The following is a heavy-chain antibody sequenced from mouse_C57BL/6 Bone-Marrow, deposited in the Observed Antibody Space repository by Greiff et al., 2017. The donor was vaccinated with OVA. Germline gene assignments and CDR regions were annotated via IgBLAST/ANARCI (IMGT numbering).Heavy chain of an antibody. V-gene: IGHV3-3*01. Sequence: DVQLQESGPSLVRPSQTLSLTCTVTGFSINSDCYWIWIRQFPGNKLEYIGYTFYSGITYYNPSLESRTYITRDTSKNQFSLKLSSVTTEDTATYYCARDWGSPSPGNYYGSSSWFAYWGQGTLVTVSA. CDR2: TFYSGIT. J-gene: IGHJ3*01. D-gene: IGHD1-1*01. CDR1: GFSINSDCY. CDR3: ARDWGSPSPGNYYGSSSWFAY.